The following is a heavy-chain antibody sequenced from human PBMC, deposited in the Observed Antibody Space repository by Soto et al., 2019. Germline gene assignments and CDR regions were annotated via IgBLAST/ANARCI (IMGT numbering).Heavy chain of an antibody. V-gene: IGHV4-28*03. J-gene: IGHJ4*02. CDR3: ARGVVDYYDSSGYYFSPYYFDY. D-gene: IGHD3-22*01. CDR2: IHSGGST. Sequence: SETLSLTCAVSDYSISSDSNLWGWIRQPPGKGLEWIGYIHSGGSTYYNPSLKSRVTMSVDTAKNQFSLKLTSVTAADTAVYYCARGVVDYYDSSGYYFSPYYFDYWGQGTLVTVSS. CDR1: DYSISSDSNL.